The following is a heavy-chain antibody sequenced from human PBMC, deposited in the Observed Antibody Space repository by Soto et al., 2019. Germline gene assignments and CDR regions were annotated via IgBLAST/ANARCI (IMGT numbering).Heavy chain of an antibody. CDR3: ASYCGGGGCSVPY. V-gene: IGHV1-69*02. CDR1: GGTFSSYT. D-gene: IGHD2-15*01. J-gene: IGHJ4*02. Sequence: GASVKVSCKASGGTFSSYTISWVRQAPGQGLEWMGRIIPILGIANYAQKFQGRVTITADKSTSTAYMELSSLRSEDTAVYYCASYCGGGGCSVPYWDQGPLVTVS. CDR2: IIPILGIA.